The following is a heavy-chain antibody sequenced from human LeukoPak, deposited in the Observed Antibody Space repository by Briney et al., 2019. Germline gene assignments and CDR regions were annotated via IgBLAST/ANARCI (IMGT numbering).Heavy chain of an antibody. D-gene: IGHD4-23*01. J-gene: IGHJ4*02. CDR1: GFTFSSYW. CDR3: AKDRATVVRRFFDY. V-gene: IGHV3-74*01. Sequence: PGGSLRLSCAASGFTFSSYWFHWVRQAPGKGLVWVSRINSDGSGTTYADSVKGRFTISRDNAKSTLFLQMNSLRAEDTAVYYCAKDRATVVRRFFDYWGQGTLVTVSS. CDR2: INSDGSGT.